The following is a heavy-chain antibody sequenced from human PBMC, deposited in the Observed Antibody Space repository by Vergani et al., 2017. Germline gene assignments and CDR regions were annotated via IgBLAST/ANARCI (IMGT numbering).Heavy chain of an antibody. CDR2: IYYSGST. CDR1: GGSISSYY. V-gene: IGHV4-59*01. CDR3: ASLYCSGGRCYSDY. J-gene: IGHJ4*02. Sequence: QVQLQESGPGLVKPSETLSLTCTVSGGSISSYYWSWIRQPPGKGLEWIGYIYYSGSTNYNPSLKSRVTISVDTSKNQISLKLSSVTAADTAVYYCASLYCSGGRCYSDYWGQGTLVTVSS. D-gene: IGHD2-15*01.